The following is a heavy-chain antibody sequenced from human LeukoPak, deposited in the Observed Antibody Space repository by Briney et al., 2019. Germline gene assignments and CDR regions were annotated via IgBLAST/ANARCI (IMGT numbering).Heavy chain of an antibody. D-gene: IGHD1-26*01. CDR2: ISSSSSTI. V-gene: IGHV3-48*01. Sequence: GGSLRLSCAASGFTFSSYSMNWVRQAPGKGLEWVSYISSSSSTIYYADSVKGRFTISRDNSKNTLYLQMNSLRAEDTAVYYCAKEDSGSPGAFDIWGQGTMVTVSS. CDR3: AKEDSGSPGAFDI. CDR1: GFTFSSYS. J-gene: IGHJ3*02.